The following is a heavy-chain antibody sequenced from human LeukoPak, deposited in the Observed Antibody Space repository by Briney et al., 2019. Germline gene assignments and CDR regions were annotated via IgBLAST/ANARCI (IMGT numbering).Heavy chain of an antibody. CDR1: GGSFSGYY. Sequence: SETLSLTCAVYGGSFSGYYWSWIRQPPGKGLEWIGSIFHSGTTYYNPALKSRGTMSVDTSKNQFSLMLTSVTAADAAVYSCERHYRREVLTGSQFDYWGQGTLVIVTS. CDR3: ERHYRREVLTGSQFDY. D-gene: IGHD3-9*01. J-gene: IGHJ4*02. CDR2: IFHSGTT. V-gene: IGHV4-34*12.